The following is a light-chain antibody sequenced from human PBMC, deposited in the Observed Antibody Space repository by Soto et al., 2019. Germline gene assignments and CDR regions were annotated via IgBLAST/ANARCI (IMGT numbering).Light chain of an antibody. V-gene: IGKV3-20*01. J-gene: IGKJ1*01. Sequence: EIVLTQSPGTLSLSPADRATLSCRASETVTGKYLAWYQQKVGQAPRLLIFAASNRATGIPDRFSGSGSRTAFTLTISRLEPADFAMYVCQQYGSPPQTFGQGTKVEIE. CDR3: QQYGSPPQT. CDR2: AAS. CDR1: ETVTGKY.